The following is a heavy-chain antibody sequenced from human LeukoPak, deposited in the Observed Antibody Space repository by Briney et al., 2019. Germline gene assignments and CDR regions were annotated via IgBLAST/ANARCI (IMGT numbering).Heavy chain of an antibody. CDR3: AKGGGRGYSGYANYYYMDV. CDR1: GFTFSSYS. J-gene: IGHJ6*03. Sequence: PGGSLRLSCAASGFTFSSYSMNWVRQAPGKGLEWVSAISGSGGSTYYADSVKGRFTISRDNSKNTLYLQMNSLRAEDTAVYYCAKGGGRGYSGYANYYYMDVWGKGTTVTISS. V-gene: IGHV3-23*01. D-gene: IGHD5-12*01. CDR2: ISGSGGST.